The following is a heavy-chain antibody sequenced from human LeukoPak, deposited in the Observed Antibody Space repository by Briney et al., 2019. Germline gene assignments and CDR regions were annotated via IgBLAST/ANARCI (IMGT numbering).Heavy chain of an antibody. Sequence: GGSLRLSCAAFGFTFSNHAMTWVRQAPGKGLEWVSSISGSGGSINYADSVKGRFTISRDNSKNTLYLQMNSLRAEDTAVYYCAKDSDSSGYHLGRNYWGQGTLVTVSS. CDR3: AKDSDSSGYHLGRNY. V-gene: IGHV3-23*01. CDR1: GFTFSNHA. D-gene: IGHD3-22*01. J-gene: IGHJ4*02. CDR2: ISGSGGSI.